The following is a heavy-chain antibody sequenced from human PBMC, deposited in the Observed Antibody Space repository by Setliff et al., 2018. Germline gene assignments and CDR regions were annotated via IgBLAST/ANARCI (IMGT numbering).Heavy chain of an antibody. J-gene: IGHJ3*02. CDR1: GFTFSTYR. CDR2: IWDDGGNK. D-gene: IGHD6-19*01. V-gene: IGHV3-33*08. Sequence: GGSLRLSCAASGFTFSTYRMHWVRQAPGKGLEWVAVIWDDGGNKYHADSVKGRFTISRDNSKNTLYLQMNSLRAEATAVYYCIRDTSGRDAFEIWGQGTMVTVSS. CDR3: IRDTSGRDAFEI.